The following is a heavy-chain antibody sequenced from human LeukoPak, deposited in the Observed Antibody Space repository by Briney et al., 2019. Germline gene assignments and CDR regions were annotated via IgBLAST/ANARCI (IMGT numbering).Heavy chain of an antibody. V-gene: IGHV1-2*02. CDR2: INPNSGGT. D-gene: IGHD3-16*02. CDR1: GYTFTGYY. Sequence: VASVKVSCKASGYTFTGYYMHWVRQAPGQGLEWMGWINPNSGGTNYAQEFQGRVTMTRDTSISTAYMELSRLRSDDTAVYYCARAPANYDYVWGSYREYYFDHWGQGTLVTVSS. CDR3: ARAPANYDYVWGSYREYYFDH. J-gene: IGHJ4*02.